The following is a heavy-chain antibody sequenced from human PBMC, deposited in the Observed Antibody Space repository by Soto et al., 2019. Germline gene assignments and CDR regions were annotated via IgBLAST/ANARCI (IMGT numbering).Heavy chain of an antibody. CDR2: ISYDGSYK. D-gene: IGHD4-4*01. V-gene: IGHV3-30-3*01. Sequence: QVELVESGGGVVQPGRSLRLSCATSGVTFSDHDTHWVRQAPGKGLEWVAVISYDGSYKYYADSVKGRFTIFRDHSKNTLHLQMNSLRVEDTAVYYCASPTTRYYYHGLDVWGQGTTVTVSS. CDR3: ASPTTRYYYHGLDV. J-gene: IGHJ6*02. CDR1: GVTFSDHD.